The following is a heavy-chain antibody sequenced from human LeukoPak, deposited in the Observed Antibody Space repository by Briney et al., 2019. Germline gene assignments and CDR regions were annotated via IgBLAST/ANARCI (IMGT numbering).Heavy chain of an antibody. CDR2: INPNSGGT. CDR1: GYTFTGYY. V-gene: IGHV1-2*02. D-gene: IGHD4-17*01. CDR3: ARDYIPPATVTTFWYFDL. J-gene: IGHJ2*01. Sequence: GASVKVSCKASGYTFTGYYMHWVRQAPGQGLEWMGWINPNSGGTNYAQKFQGRVTMTRDTSISTAYMELSRLRSDDTAVYYCARDYIPPATVTTFWYFDLWGRGTLVTVSS.